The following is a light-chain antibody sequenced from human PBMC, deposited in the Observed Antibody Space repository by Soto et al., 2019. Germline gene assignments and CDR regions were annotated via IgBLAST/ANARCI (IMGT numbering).Light chain of an antibody. CDR3: QQRGDWPPIT. J-gene: IGKJ5*01. CDR1: QSVSSS. V-gene: IGKV3-11*01. Sequence: EIVLTQSPGTLSLSPGKRATLSCRASQSVSSSLAWYQQKPGQAPRLLIYGASTRATGIPARFSGSGSGTDFTLTISSLEPEDFAVYYCQQRGDWPPITFGQGTRLEIK. CDR2: GAS.